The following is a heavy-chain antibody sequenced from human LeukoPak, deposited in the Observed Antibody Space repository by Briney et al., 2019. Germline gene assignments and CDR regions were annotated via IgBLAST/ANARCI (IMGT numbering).Heavy chain of an antibody. CDR3: TRWGYSYGYLIY. CDR1: GFSFSDYV. J-gene: IGHJ4*02. Sequence: GRSLRLSCTASGFSFSDYVMDWVRQAPGKGLEWVAFIRTKAYGATTEYAASVKGRFTISRDDYKSVAYLQMNSLKSEDTAVYYCTRWGYSYGYLIYCGRGTLVTVSS. CDR2: IRTKAYGATT. D-gene: IGHD5-18*01. V-gene: IGHV3-49*04.